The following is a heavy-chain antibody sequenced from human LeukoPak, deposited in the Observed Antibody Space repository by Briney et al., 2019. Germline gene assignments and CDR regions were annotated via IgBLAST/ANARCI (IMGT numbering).Heavy chain of an antibody. CDR1: GFTFGDYA. CDR2: IRSKAYGGTT. Sequence: GRSLRLSCTASGFTFGDYAMSWLRQAPGKGLEWVGFIRSKAYGGTTEYAASVKGRFTISRDDSKSIAYLQMNSLKTEDTAVYYCTRGLYSGYSNWFDPWGQGTLVTVSS. J-gene: IGHJ5*02. CDR3: TRGLYSGYSNWFDP. V-gene: IGHV3-49*03. D-gene: IGHD5-12*01.